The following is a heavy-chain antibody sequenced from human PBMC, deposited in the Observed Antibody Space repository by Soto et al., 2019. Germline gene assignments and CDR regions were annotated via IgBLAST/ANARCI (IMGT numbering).Heavy chain of an antibody. CDR2: ISSSSSTI. J-gene: IGHJ4*02. CDR3: AKDQDGYKSSSWYRGRFDY. Sequence: GGSLRLSCAASGFTFSSYSMNWVRQAPGKGLEWVSYISSSSSTIYYADSVKGRFTISRDNSKNTLYLQMNSLRAEDTAVYYCAKDQDGYKSSSWYRGRFDYWGQGTLVTVSS. V-gene: IGHV3-48*01. CDR1: GFTFSSYS. D-gene: IGHD6-13*01.